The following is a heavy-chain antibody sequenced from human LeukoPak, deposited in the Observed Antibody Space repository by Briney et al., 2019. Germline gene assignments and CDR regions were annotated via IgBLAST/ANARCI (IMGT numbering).Heavy chain of an antibody. J-gene: IGHJ3*02. CDR2: IYPGDSDP. Sequence: GESLKISCKGSGYSFTSYWIGWVRQMPGNGLEWMGIIYPGDSDPRYSPSFQGQVTISADKSISTAYLQWSSLKASDTAMYYCARRRYFDWCDAFDIWGQGTMVTVSS. D-gene: IGHD3-9*01. CDR3: ARRRYFDWCDAFDI. V-gene: IGHV5-51*01. CDR1: GYSFTSYW.